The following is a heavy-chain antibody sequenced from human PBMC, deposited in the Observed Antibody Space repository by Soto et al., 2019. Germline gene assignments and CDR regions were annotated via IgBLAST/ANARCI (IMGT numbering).Heavy chain of an antibody. CDR2: IYYSGST. V-gene: IGHV4-59*08. D-gene: IGHD3-10*01. CDR1: GGSISSYY. CDR3: ARHSHSGSYFGY. Sequence: SETLSLTCTVSGGSISSYYWSWIRQPPGKGLECIGYIYYSGSTNYNPSLKSRVTISVDTSKNQFSLKLSSVTAADTAVYYCARHSHSGSYFGYWGQGTLVTVSS. J-gene: IGHJ4*02.